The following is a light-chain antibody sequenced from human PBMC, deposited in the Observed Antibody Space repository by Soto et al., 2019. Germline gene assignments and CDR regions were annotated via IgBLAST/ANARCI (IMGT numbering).Light chain of an antibody. Sequence: ETVLTQSPATLSLSPGQRATFSCRASQSVGSYLAWYQQKPGQAPRLLTYDPSNRATGIPARFSGSGSGTDFTLTTASLATEDFAVYFCQQRTDWPLTFGGGTKLEI. V-gene: IGKV3-11*01. J-gene: IGKJ4*01. CDR2: DPS. CDR3: QQRTDWPLT. CDR1: QSVGSY.